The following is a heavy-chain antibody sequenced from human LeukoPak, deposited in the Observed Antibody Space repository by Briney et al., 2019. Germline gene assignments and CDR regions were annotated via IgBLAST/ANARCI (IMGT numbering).Heavy chain of an antibody. V-gene: IGHV3-74*01. Sequence: GGSMRLSCAASGLAFSAYKMHWVRQAPRKGLVWVSRISTDGYTTDYADFVQGRFTASRDNTKNTWSLEMNSLGAEDTAVYYCVVGGSPGYWGQGTLVTVSS. CDR1: GLAFSAYK. D-gene: IGHD2-15*01. J-gene: IGHJ4*02. CDR3: VVGGSPGY. CDR2: ISTDGYTT.